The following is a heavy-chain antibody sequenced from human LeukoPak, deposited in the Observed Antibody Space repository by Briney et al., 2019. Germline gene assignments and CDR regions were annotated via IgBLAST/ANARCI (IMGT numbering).Heavy chain of an antibody. V-gene: IGHV3-11*04. D-gene: IGHD3-3*01. CDR2: ISSSGSTI. Sequence: GGSLRLSCAASGFTFSDYYMSWIRQAPRKGLEWVSYISSSGSTIYYADSVKGRFTISRDNAKNSLYLQMNSLRAEDTAVYYCARGGLIDFWSGYYIDYWGQGTLVTVSS. CDR3: ARGGLIDFWSGYYIDY. CDR1: GFTFSDYY. J-gene: IGHJ4*02.